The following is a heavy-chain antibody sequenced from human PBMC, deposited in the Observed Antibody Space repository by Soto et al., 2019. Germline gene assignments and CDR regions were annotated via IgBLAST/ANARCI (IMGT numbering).Heavy chain of an antibody. D-gene: IGHD3-22*01. CDR2: INAGNGNT. Sequence: ASVKVSCKASGGTFSSYAISWVRQAPGQRPEWMGWINAGNGNTKYSQKFQGRVTITRDTSASTAYMELSSLRSEDTAVYYCARGLYYYDSSGYWPVTTWGFDPWGQGTLVTVSS. J-gene: IGHJ5*02. CDR3: ARGLYYYDSSGYWPVTTWGFDP. V-gene: IGHV1-3*01. CDR1: GGTFSSYA.